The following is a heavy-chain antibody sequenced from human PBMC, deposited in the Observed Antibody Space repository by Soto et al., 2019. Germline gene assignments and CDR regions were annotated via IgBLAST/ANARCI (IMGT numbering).Heavy chain of an antibody. CDR2: ISGSGGST. CDR3: AKVGATPHYYGMDV. J-gene: IGHJ6*02. D-gene: IGHD1-26*01. V-gene: IGHV3-23*01. CDR1: GFTFSSYA. Sequence: PGGSLRLACAASGFTFSSYAMSWVRQAPGKGLEWVSAISGSGGSTYYADSVKGRFTISRDNSKNTLYLQMNSLRAEDTAVYYCAKVGATPHYYGMDVWGQGTTVTVSS.